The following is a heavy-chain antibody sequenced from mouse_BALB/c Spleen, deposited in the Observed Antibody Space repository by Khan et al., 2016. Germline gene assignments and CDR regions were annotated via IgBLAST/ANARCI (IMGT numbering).Heavy chain of an antibody. V-gene: IGHV2-9*02. CDR1: GFSLTSYG. CDR2: IWAGGST. D-gene: IGHD2-12*01. CDR3: ASDYDDY. J-gene: IGHJ2*01. Sequence: QVQLKESGPGLVAPSQSLSITCTVSGFSLTSYGVHWVRQPPGKGLEWLGVIWAGGSTNYNSALMSRLSISKDNSKSQVFLKMNSLQTDDTAMYYCASDYDDYGGQGTTLTVSS.